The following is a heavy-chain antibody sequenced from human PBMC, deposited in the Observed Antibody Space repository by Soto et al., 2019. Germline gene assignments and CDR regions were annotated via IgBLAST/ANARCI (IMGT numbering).Heavy chain of an antibody. CDR1: TNGVA. CDR3: THTSGHSSTGADN. D-gene: IGHD6-19*01. Sequence: TNGVAVGWIRPPPGKALEWLALIFWDDDARYSPSLKSRLTITKDTSKNQVVRIMTNMDPVDTGTYYCTHTSGHSSTGADNGGQVTQVTVSS. J-gene: IGHJ4*02. V-gene: IGHV2-5*02. CDR2: IFWDDDA.